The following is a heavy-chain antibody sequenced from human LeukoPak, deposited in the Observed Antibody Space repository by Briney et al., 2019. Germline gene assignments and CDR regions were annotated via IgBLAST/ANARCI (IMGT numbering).Heavy chain of an antibody. CDR2: IYHSGXX. CDR1: GGSISSGGYY. V-gene: IGHV4-30-2*01. Sequence: SETLSLTCTVSGGSISSGGYYWSWIRQPPGKGLEWIGYIYHSGXXXYNPSLKSRVTISVDRSKNQFSLKLSSVTAADPAVYYCARXXXXLFDYWGQGTLVTVSS. CDR3: ARXXXXLFDY. J-gene: IGHJ4*02.